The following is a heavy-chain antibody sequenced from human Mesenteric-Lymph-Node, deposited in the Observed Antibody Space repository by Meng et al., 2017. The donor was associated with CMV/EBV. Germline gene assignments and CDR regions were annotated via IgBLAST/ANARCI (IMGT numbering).Heavy chain of an antibody. Sequence: LRLSCTVSGGSISSSSYYWGWIRQPPGKGLEWIGSIYYSGSTYYNPSLKSRVTISVDTSKNQFSLKLSSVTAADTAVYYCARRYSSSWYPYYYYGMDVWGQGTTVTVSS. CDR1: GGSISSSSYY. V-gene: IGHV4-39*01. CDR2: IYYSGST. J-gene: IGHJ6*02. CDR3: ARRYSSSWYPYYYYGMDV. D-gene: IGHD6-13*01.